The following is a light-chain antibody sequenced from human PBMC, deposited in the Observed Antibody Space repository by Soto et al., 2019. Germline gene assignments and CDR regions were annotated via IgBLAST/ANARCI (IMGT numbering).Light chain of an antibody. Sequence: EIVLTQSPGTLSLSPGEGATLSCRASQSVTGSYLAWYQQKPGQAPRLLIYGASSRATGIPDRFSRSESETDFTHTISRLEPEDFAVYYCLIYCSSPRTFGQATKVE. J-gene: IGKJ1*01. CDR2: GAS. CDR1: QSVTGSY. CDR3: LIYCSSPRT. V-gene: IGKV3-20*01.